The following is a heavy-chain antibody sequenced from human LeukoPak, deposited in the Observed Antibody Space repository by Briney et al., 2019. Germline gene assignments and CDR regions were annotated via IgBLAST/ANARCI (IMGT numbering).Heavy chain of an antibody. Sequence: SETLSLTCTISGGSISGGYWSWIRQPPGRGLEWIGYVYTSGSTNYNPSLKSRVTISVDTSKSQFALKLSSVTAADTAVYYCAKSYFDYSTYYSYYFNLWGQGALVTVSS. D-gene: IGHD4-11*01. CDR3: AKSYFDYSTYYSYYFNL. CDR2: VYTSGST. V-gene: IGHV4-4*09. J-gene: IGHJ4*02. CDR1: GGSISGGY.